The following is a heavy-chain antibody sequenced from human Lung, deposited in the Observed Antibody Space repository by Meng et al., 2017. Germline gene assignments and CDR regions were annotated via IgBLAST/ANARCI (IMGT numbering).Heavy chain of an antibody. CDR1: GYTFIDYY. D-gene: IGHD6-19*01. J-gene: IGHJ4*02. CDR3: AREQQWLVQDFDS. Sequence: QAQLVQSGVEVKKPGASVKVSCKASGYTFIDYYMHWVRQAPGQGLEWMGRINPNSGGADYAQKFQGRVTMTRDKSISTAYMELTRLRSDDTAVYYCAREQQWLVQDFDSWGQGTLVTVSS. V-gene: IGHV1-2*06. CDR2: INPNSGGA.